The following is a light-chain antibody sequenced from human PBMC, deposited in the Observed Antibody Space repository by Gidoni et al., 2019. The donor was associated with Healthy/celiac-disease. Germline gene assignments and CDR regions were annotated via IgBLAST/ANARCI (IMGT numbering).Light chain of an antibody. CDR1: QSVSRY. V-gene: IGKV3-11*01. CDR3: QQRSNWPELT. J-gene: IGKJ4*01. Sequence: EIVLTQSPATLSLSPGERDTLSCRASQSVSRYLAWYQQKPGQAPRLLIYDASNRATGIPARFSGSGSGTDFTLTISSLEPEDFAVYYCQQRSNWPELTFGGGTKVEIK. CDR2: DAS.